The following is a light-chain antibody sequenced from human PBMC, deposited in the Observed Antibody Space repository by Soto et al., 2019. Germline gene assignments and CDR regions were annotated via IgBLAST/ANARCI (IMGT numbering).Light chain of an antibody. CDR1: QDVSND. V-gene: IGKV1-17*02. J-gene: IGKJ1*01. CDR2: GAS. Sequence: DIQMTQSPPSLSASVGDRVTITCRASQDVSNDLRWFQQKPGKAPKRLIFGASNLESGVPSRFSGTGSGTEFILTIPNLQPDDFATYYCLQHTYIWSFGQGTKVDI. CDR3: LQHTYIWS.